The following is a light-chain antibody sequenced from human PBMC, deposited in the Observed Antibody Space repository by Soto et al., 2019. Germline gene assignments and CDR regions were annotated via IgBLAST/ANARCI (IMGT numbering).Light chain of an antibody. V-gene: IGKV3-20*01. CDR1: QSVSSSY. CDR3: QQFGSSSWT. J-gene: IGKJ1*01. Sequence: ESVLKQSPCPLSLSPGEKATISCRASQSVSSSYLAWYQQKPGQAPRLLIYGASSRATGIPDRFSGSGSGTDFTLTVSRLEPEDVAVYYCQQFGSSSWTFGQGTKVEIK. CDR2: GAS.